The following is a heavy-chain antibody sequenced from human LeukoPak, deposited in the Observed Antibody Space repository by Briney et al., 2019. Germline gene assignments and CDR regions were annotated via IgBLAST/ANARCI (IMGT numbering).Heavy chain of an antibody. J-gene: IGHJ4*02. CDR2: ISAGNGNT. Sequence: GASVKVSCKASGYTFTSYAMHWVRQAPGQRLEWMGWISAGNGNTKYSQEFQGRVTITRDTSASTAYMELSSLRSEDMAVYYCARGWGYSGYDLPNDYWGQGTLVTVSS. V-gene: IGHV1-3*03. CDR3: ARGWGYSGYDLPNDY. CDR1: GYTFTSYA. D-gene: IGHD5-12*01.